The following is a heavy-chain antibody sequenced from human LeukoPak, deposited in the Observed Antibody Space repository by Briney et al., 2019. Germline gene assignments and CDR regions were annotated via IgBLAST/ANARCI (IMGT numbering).Heavy chain of an antibody. CDR2: ISSEGSST. CDR1: GFTFSSYA. Sequence: GGSLRLSCAASGFTFSSYAMSWVRQGPGKGLEYVSSISSEGSSTYYADSVKGRFTISRDNSKNTLYLHMNSLRAEDTALHYCVKDRWVDFWGQGTLVTVSS. D-gene: IGHD4-23*01. J-gene: IGHJ4*02. V-gene: IGHV3-64D*09. CDR3: VKDRWVDF.